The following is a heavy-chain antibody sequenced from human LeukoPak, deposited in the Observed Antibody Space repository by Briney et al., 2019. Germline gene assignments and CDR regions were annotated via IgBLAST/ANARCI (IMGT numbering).Heavy chain of an antibody. CDR2: INPNSGGT. J-gene: IGHJ3*02. CDR3: ARVGEVDSGYDFFAFEI. V-gene: IGHV1-2*02. Sequence: ASVKVSCKASGYTFTGYYMHWVRQAPGQGLEWMGWINPNSGGTNYAQKFQGRVTMTRDTSISTAYMELSRLRSDDTAVYYCARVGEVDSGYDFFAFEIWGQGGMGTVCS. CDR1: GYTFTGYY. D-gene: IGHD5-12*01.